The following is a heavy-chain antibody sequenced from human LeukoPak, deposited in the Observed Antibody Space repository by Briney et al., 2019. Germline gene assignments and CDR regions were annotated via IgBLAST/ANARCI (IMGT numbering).Heavy chain of an antibody. D-gene: IGHD4-17*01. CDR1: GYTFTSYY. V-gene: IGHV1-46*01. Sequence: ASVKVSFTTSGYTFTSYYMHWVRQAPGQGLEWMGIINPSGGSPSYAQKFQGRVTMTRDTSTSTVYMELSSLRAEDTAVYYCARRPFYGRYFDYWGQGTLVTVSS. J-gene: IGHJ4*02. CDR3: ARRPFYGRYFDY. CDR2: INPSGGSP.